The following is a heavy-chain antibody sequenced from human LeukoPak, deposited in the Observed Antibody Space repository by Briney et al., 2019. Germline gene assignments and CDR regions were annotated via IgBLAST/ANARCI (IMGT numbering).Heavy chain of an antibody. J-gene: IGHJ4*02. CDR1: GGSISSYY. CDR3: ARHQDGYGAYFDF. Sequence: SETLSLTCTVSGGSISSYYWSWIRQPPGKGLEWIGYIHYSGRTKYDPSLESRVTISVDTSKNQFSLKVSSVTAPDTAIYYCARHQDGYGAYFDFWGQGILVTVSS. V-gene: IGHV4-59*08. CDR2: IHYSGRT. D-gene: IGHD5-24*01.